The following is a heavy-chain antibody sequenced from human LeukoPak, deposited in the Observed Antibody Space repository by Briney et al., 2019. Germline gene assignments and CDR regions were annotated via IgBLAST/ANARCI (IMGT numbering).Heavy chain of an antibody. Sequence: GGSLRLSCAASGSTFSSYAMHWVRQAPGKGLEWVAVISYDGSNKYYADSVKGRFTISRDNSKNTLYLQMNSLRAEDTAVYYCARERTYYYDSSGCDYFDYWGQGTLVTVSS. D-gene: IGHD3-22*01. CDR2: ISYDGSNK. CDR3: ARERTYYYDSSGCDYFDY. J-gene: IGHJ4*02. CDR1: GSTFSSYA. V-gene: IGHV3-30-3*01.